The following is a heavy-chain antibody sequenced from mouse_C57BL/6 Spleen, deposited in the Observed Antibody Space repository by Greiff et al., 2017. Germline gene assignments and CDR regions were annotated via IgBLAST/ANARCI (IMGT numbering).Heavy chain of an antibody. Sequence: QVQLQQSGAELARPGASVKLSCKASGYTFTSYGISWVKQRTGQGLEWIGEIYPRSGNTYYTEKFKGKATLTADKSSSTAYMELRSLTSEDSAVYFCARGGATVPFAYWGQGTLVTVSA. J-gene: IGHJ3*01. V-gene: IGHV1-81*01. D-gene: IGHD1-1*01. CDR2: IYPRSGNT. CDR3: ARGGATVPFAY. CDR1: GYTFTSYG.